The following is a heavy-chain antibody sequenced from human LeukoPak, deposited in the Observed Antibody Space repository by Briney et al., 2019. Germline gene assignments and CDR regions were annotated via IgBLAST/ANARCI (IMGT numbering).Heavy chain of an antibody. D-gene: IGHD2-21*01. J-gene: IGHJ4*02. V-gene: IGHV3-7*03. Sequence: GALRLSCAVSGFPFNSYSMTWVRQAPGKGLEWVATIKPDGTTKFYVDSVKGRFTISRDNALNSLYPQVNSLRAEDTAIYYCARSIPYGATWYGRSDYWGQGTLVTVSS. CDR1: GFPFNSYS. CDR2: IKPDGTTK. CDR3: ARSIPYGATWYGRSDY.